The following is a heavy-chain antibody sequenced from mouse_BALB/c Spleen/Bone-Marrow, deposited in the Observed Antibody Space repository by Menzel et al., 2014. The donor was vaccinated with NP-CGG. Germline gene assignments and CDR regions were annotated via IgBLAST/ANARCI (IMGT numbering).Heavy chain of an antibody. CDR3: ARRVNYDYDGGAWFAY. J-gene: IGHJ3*01. D-gene: IGHD2-4*01. CDR1: GYTFTSYD. V-gene: IGHV1-85*01. CDR2: IFPGDGST. Sequence: QVQLKESGAELVKPGASVKLSCKASGYTFTSYDINWVRQRPEQGLEWIGWIFPGDGSTKYNEKFKGKATLTTDKSSSTAYMRLSRLTSEDSAVYFCARRVNYDYDGGAWFAYWGQGTLVTVSA.